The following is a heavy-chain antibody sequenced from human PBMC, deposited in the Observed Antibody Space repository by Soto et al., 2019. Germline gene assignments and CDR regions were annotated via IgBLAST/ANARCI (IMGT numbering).Heavy chain of an antibody. CDR2: IWYDGSNK. CDR1: GFTFSSYG. D-gene: IGHD6-19*01. J-gene: IGHJ4*02. Sequence: QVQLVESGGGVVQPGRSLRLSCAASGFTFSSYGMHWVRQAPGKGLEWVAVIWYDGSNKYYADSVKGRFTISRDNSKNTLYLQMNSLRAEDTAVYYCAKDSSALDYWGQGTLVTVSS. CDR3: AKDSSALDY. V-gene: IGHV3-33*06.